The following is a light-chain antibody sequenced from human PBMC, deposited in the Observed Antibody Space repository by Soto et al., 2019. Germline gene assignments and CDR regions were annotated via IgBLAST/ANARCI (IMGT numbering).Light chain of an antibody. J-gene: IGKJ4*01. CDR3: QQYASSPLT. V-gene: IGKV3-20*01. CDR1: QSVGRNY. Sequence: ETVLTQSPGTLSLSPGERATLSCRASQSVGRNYLAWYRQKRGQAPRHLIHGASSRATGIPDRFSGSGSGTDFTLTISRLEPEDFAVYYCQQYASSPLTFGGGTKVEIK. CDR2: GAS.